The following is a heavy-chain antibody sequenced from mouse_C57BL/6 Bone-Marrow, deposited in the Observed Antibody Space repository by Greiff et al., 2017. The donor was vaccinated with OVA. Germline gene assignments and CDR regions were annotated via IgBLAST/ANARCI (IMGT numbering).Heavy chain of an antibody. Sequence: QVQLQQSGAELVMPGASVKLSCKASGYTFPSYWMHWVKQRPGQGLEWIGELDPSDSYTNYNQKFKGKSTLTVDKSSSTAYMQLSSLTSEDSAVYYCAREGGYDYEEPPYWGQGTTLTVSS. D-gene: IGHD2-4*01. V-gene: IGHV1-69*01. CDR3: AREGGYDYEEPPY. J-gene: IGHJ2*01. CDR1: GYTFPSYW. CDR2: LDPSDSYT.